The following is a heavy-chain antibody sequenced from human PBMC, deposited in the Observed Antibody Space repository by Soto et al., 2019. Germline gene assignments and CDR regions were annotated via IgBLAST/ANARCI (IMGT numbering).Heavy chain of an antibody. CDR3: TTDHYQPLVVVPAAIGFDWFDP. D-gene: IGHD2-2*01. CDR2: IKSKTDRGTT. CDR1: GFTFSNAW. Sequence: EVQLVESGGGLVKPGGSLRLSCAASGFTFSNAWMSWVRQAPGKGLEWVGRIKSKTDRGTTDYAAPVKGRFTIARDDSKKTLYLQMNSLKTEDTAVYYCTTDHYQPLVVVPAAIGFDWFDPWGQGTLVTVSS. J-gene: IGHJ5*02. V-gene: IGHV3-15*01.